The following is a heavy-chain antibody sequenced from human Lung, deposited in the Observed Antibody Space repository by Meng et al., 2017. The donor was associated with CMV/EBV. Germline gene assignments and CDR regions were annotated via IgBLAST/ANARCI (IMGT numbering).Heavy chain of an antibody. CDR3: ARVAPSGYRYFDY. Sequence: VQLVQFGSELKKPGAPVKVSCKASGYTFINVAMNWVRQAPGQGLEWMGWINTNTGNPTYAQGFTRRFVFSLDTSFRTAYLQISSLKVEDTAVYYCARVAPSGYRYFDYWGQGTLVTVSS. CDR2: INTNTGNP. D-gene: IGHD3-3*01. J-gene: IGHJ4*02. CDR1: GYTFINVA. V-gene: IGHV7-4-1*02.